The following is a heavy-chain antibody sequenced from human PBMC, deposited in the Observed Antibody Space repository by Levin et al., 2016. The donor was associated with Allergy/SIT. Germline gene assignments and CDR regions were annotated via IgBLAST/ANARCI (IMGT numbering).Heavy chain of an antibody. CDR2: ISSSSSYI. CDR1: GFTFSSYS. CDR3: ARVKERGWSRDY. D-gene: IGHD6-19*01. Sequence: GESLKISCAASGFTFSSYSMNWVRQAPGKGLEWVSSISSSSSYIYYADSVKGRFTISRDNAKNSLYLQMNSLRAEDTAVYYCARVKERGWSRDYWGQGTLVTVSS. J-gene: IGHJ4*02. V-gene: IGHV3-21*01.